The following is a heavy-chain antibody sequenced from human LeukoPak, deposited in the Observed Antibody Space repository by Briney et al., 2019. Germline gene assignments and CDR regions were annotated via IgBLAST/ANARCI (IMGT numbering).Heavy chain of an antibody. D-gene: IGHD3-10*01. CDR1: GYTFTGYY. Sequence: ASVKVSCKASGYTFTGYYTHWVRQAPGQGLEWMGWINPNSGGTNYAQKFQGRVTITRDTSASTAYMELSSLRSEDTAVYYCARDPNYYGSGAIDYWGQGTLVTVSS. CDR2: INPNSGGT. J-gene: IGHJ4*02. V-gene: IGHV1-2*02. CDR3: ARDPNYYGSGAIDY.